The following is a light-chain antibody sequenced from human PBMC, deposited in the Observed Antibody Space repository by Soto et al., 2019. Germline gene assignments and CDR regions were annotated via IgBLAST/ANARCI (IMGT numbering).Light chain of an antibody. CDR3: QQSYSNPLT. J-gene: IGKJ4*01. Sequence: DIQLTQSPSFLSASVGDRVTITCRASQGISSYLAWYQQKPVKAPKLLIYAASTLQSGVPSRFSGSGSGTEFTLTISSLQPEDFATYYCQQSYSNPLTFGGGTTGDIK. CDR1: QGISSY. CDR2: AAS. V-gene: IGKV1-9*01.